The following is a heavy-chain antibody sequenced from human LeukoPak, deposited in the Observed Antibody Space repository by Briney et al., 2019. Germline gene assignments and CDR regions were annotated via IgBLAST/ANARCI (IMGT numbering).Heavy chain of an antibody. D-gene: IGHD4-23*01. CDR1: GGSISSHY. V-gene: IGHV4-59*11. CDR3: ARGDYGGTHFDY. CDR2: IYYSGST. J-gene: IGHJ4*02. Sequence: SETLSLTCTVSGGSISSHYWSWIRQPPGKGLEWIGYIYYSGSTNYNPSLNSRVSISVDRSKNQFSLKLSSVTAADTAVYFCARGDYGGTHFDYWSQGTLVTVSS.